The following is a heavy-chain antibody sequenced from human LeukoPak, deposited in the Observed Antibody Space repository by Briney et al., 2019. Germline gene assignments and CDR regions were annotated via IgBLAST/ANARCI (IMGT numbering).Heavy chain of an antibody. J-gene: IGHJ5*02. V-gene: IGHV4-39*01. D-gene: IGHD3-10*01. CDR1: GGSISSSTYY. CDR3: ARPYGSGSYYLNWFDP. CDR2: IHYSGST. Sequence: SETLSLTCTVSGGSISSSTYYWGWIRQPPGKGLEWIGSIHYSGSTYHNPSLKSRVTISVDTSKNQFSLKLSSVTAADTAVYYCARPYGSGSYYLNWFDPWGQGTLVTVSS.